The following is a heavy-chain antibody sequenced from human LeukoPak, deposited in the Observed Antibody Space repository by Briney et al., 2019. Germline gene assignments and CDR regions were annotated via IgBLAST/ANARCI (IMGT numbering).Heavy chain of an antibody. V-gene: IGHV4-59*01. J-gene: IGHJ4*02. D-gene: IGHD6-6*01. CDR3: ARVPLAPDYYFDY. CDR2: IYYSGST. Sequence: SETLSLTCTVSGGSISSYYWSWIRQPPGKGLEWIGYIYYSGSTNYNPSLKSRVTISVDTSKNQFSLKLSSVTAADTAVYYCARVPLAPDYYFDYWGQGTLVTVSS. CDR1: GGSISSYY.